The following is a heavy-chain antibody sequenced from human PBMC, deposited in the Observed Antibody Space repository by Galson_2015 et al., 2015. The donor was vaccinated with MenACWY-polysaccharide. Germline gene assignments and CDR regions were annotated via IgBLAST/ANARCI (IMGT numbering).Heavy chain of an antibody. CDR3: AGRWTGFCSGWIDS. CDR1: GSSFSSHW. V-gene: IGHV5-51*03. D-gene: IGHD6-19*01. CDR2: IYPGDSDT. Sequence: QSGAEVKKPGESLKISCKDSGSSFSSHWIGWVRQVPGKGLEWMGIIYPGDSDTRYSPSFQGQVTISADKSLNTAYLQWNSLKASDTAIYYCAGRWTGFCSGWIDSWGQGTLVTVSS. J-gene: IGHJ4*02.